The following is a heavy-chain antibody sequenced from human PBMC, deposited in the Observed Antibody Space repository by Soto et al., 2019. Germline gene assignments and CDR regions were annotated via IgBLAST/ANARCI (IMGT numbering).Heavy chain of an antibody. J-gene: IGHJ6*02. CDR1: GFTFSSYS. D-gene: IGHD2-2*02. V-gene: IGHV3-21*01. Sequence: EVQLVESGGGLVKPGGSLRLSCAASGFTFSSYSMNWVRQAPGKGLEWVSSISSSSSYIYYADSVKGRFTISRDNAKNSLYLQMNSLRAEDTAVYYCARDLRSYSYYYYGMDVWGQGTTVTVSS. CDR3: ARDLRSYSYYYYGMDV. CDR2: ISSSSSYI.